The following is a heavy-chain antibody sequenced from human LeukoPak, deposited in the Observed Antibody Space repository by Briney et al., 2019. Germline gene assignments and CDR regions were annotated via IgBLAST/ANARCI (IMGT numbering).Heavy chain of an antibody. J-gene: IGHJ6*03. V-gene: IGHV4-39*07. D-gene: IGHD3-3*01. CDR3: ARASKALEWLLYDAYYYYYMDV. CDR1: GGSISSSIYY. Sequence: SETLSLTCIVSGGSISSSIYYWGWIRQPPGKGLEWIGSIYYSGSTYYNPSLKSRVTISVDTSKNQFSLKLSSVTAADTAVYYCARASKALEWLLYDAYYYYYMDVWGKGTTVTVSS. CDR2: IYYSGST.